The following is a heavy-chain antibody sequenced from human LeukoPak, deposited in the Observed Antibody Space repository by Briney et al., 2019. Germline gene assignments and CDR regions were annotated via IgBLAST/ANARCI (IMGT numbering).Heavy chain of an antibody. J-gene: IGHJ4*02. D-gene: IGHD5-24*01. Sequence: GSLRLSCAASGFTFSRYTMNWIRQPPGKGLEWIGSIYYSGNTYYNPSLKSRVTISVDTSKNQFSLKLSSVTAADTAVYYCARPRDGYNPPYYFDFWGQGTLVTVSS. V-gene: IGHV4-39*01. CDR2: IYYSGNT. CDR3: ARPRDGYNPPYYFDF. CDR1: GFTFSRYT.